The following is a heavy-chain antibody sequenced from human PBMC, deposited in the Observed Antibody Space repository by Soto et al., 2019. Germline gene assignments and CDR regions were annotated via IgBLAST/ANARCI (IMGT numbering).Heavy chain of an antibody. V-gene: IGHV1-18*01. Sequence: ASVKVSCKASGGTFSSYAISWVRQAPGQGLEWMGWISAYNGNTNYAQKLQGRVTMTTDTSTSTAYMELRSLRSDDTAVYYCARDYPSYSSGLDYYYYMDVWGKGTTVTVSS. J-gene: IGHJ6*03. CDR2: ISAYNGNT. CDR1: GGTFSSYA. CDR3: ARDYPSYSSGLDYYYYMDV. D-gene: IGHD6-25*01.